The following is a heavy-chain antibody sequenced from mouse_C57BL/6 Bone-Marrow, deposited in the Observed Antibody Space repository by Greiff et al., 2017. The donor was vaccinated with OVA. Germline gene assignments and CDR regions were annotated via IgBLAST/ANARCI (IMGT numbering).Heavy chain of an antibody. CDR1: GYTFTSYW. V-gene: IGHV1-59*01. D-gene: IGHD4-1*01. J-gene: IGHJ4*01. CDR3: ARNPSNWGYYYAMDY. CDR2: IDPSDSYT. Sequence: QVQLQQPGAELVRPGTSVKLSCKASGYTFTSYWMHWVKQRPGQGLEWIGVIDPSDSYTNYNQKFKGKATLTVDTSSSTAYMKLSSLTSEDSAVYYCARNPSNWGYYYAMDYWDQGTSVTVSS.